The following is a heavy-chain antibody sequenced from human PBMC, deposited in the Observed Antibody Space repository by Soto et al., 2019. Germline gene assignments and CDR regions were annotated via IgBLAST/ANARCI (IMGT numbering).Heavy chain of an antibody. CDR1: GGSISSSSYY. D-gene: IGHD4-4*01. V-gene: IGHV4-39*01. CDR3: ARHYSNYVAYYYAMDV. CDR2: IYYSGST. J-gene: IGHJ6*02. Sequence: SETLSLTCTVSGGSISSSSYYWGWIRQPPGKGLEWIGTIYYSGSTYYNPSLKSRVTISVDTSKNQLSLKLNSVTAADTAVYYCARHYSNYVAYYYAMDVWGQGTTVTSP.